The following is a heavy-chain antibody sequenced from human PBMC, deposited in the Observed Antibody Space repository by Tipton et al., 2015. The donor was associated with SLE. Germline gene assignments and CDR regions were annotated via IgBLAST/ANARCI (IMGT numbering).Heavy chain of an antibody. CDR2: IYYSGST. J-gene: IGHJ6*02. D-gene: IGHD6-13*01. CDR1: GGSISSYY. CDR3: ARQGQQLVRPYYYGMDV. Sequence: TLSLTCTVSGGSISSYYWSWIRQLPGKGLEWIGYIYYSGSTNYNPSLKSRVTISVDTSKNQFSLKLGSVTAADTAVYYCARQGQQLVRPYYYGMDVWGQGTTVTVSS. V-gene: IGHV4-59*08.